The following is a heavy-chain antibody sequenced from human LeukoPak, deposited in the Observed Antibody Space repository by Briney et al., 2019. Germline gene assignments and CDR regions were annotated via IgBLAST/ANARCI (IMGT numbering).Heavy chain of an antibody. D-gene: IGHD4-17*01. CDR3: ARATVTTRWFDP. J-gene: IGHJ5*02. CDR1: GGSFSGYY. Sequence: SETLSLTCAVYGGSFSGYYWSWIRQPPGKGLEWIGEINHSGSTNYNPSLKSRVTISVDTSKNQFSLKLSSVTAADTAVYYCARATVTTRWFDPWGQGTLVTVSS. CDR2: INHSGST. V-gene: IGHV4-34*01.